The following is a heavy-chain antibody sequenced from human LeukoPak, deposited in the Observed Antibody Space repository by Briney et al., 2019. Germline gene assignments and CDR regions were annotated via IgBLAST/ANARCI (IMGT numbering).Heavy chain of an antibody. Sequence: ASVKVSCKASGYTFTGYYMHWVRQAPGQGLEWMEWINPNSGGTNYAQKFQGRVTMTRDTSISTAYMELSRLRSDDTAVYYCARVDYDILTGYYNWDYWGQGTLVTVSS. D-gene: IGHD3-9*01. CDR2: INPNSGGT. V-gene: IGHV1-2*02. CDR3: ARVDYDILTGYYNWDY. CDR1: GYTFTGYY. J-gene: IGHJ4*02.